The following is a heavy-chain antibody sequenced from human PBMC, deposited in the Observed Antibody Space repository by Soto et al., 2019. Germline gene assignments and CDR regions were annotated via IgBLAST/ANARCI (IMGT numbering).Heavy chain of an antibody. D-gene: IGHD2-21*01. V-gene: IGHV1-69*02. CDR3: AAHLVVRGDKPFDY. Sequence: QVQLVQSGAEVKKPGSSVKVSCKASGGTFSSYTISWVRQAPGQGLEWMGRIIPILGIANYAQKFQGRVTITADKSTSTAYMELSSLRSEDTAVYYCAAHLVVRGDKPFDYWGQGTLVTVSS. CDR2: IIPILGIA. J-gene: IGHJ4*02. CDR1: GGTFSSYT.